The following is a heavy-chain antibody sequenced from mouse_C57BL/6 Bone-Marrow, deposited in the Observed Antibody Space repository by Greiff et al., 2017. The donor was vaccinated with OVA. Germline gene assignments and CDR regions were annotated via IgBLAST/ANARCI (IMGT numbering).Heavy chain of an antibody. J-gene: IGHJ1*03. D-gene: IGHD1-1*01. Sequence: EVQRVESGGGLVQSGRSLRLSCATSGFTFSDFYMEWVRQAPGKGLEWIAASRNKANDYTTEYSASVKGRFIVSRDTSQSILYLQMNALRAEDTAIYYCARAYGSYWYFDVWGTGTTVTVSS. CDR2: SRNKANDYTT. V-gene: IGHV7-1*01. CDR1: GFTFSDFY. CDR3: ARAYGSYWYFDV.